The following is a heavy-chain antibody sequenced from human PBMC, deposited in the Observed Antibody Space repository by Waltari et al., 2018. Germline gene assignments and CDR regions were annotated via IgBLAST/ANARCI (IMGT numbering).Heavy chain of an antibody. V-gene: IGHV3-7*01. D-gene: IGHD4-4*01. CDR3: ARDMGIYTNYAAY. Sequence: EVQLVESGGGLVQPGGSLRLSCVASGFTFISHWLSWLRQAPGKGLEWVANINEDESEKFYVDSVKGRFTISRDNAKNSLYLQMNSLRVEDTAYYYCARDMGIYTNYAAYWGQGTLVTVSS. CDR2: INEDESEK. CDR1: GFTFISHW. J-gene: IGHJ4*02.